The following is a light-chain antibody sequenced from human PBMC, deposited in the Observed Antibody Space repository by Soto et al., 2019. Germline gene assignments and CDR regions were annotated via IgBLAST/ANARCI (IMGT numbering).Light chain of an antibody. V-gene: IGKV1-12*01. J-gene: IGKJ3*01. CDR2: ASS. CDR3: HQANSFPNFT. CDR1: QGIGNW. Sequence: DIQMTQSPSSVSASVGDRVTITCRASQGIGNWLAWYQQTPGKAPRLLIYASSSLQRGVPSRFSGSGSGTEFTITISGLQPEDFATYYCHQANSFPNFTFGPGTKVDVK.